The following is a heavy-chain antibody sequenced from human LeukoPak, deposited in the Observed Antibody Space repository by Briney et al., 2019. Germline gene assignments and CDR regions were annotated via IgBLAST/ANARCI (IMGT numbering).Heavy chain of an antibody. D-gene: IGHD5-24*01. J-gene: IGHJ6*02. V-gene: IGHV1-69*04. CDR3: ARDRATRDGYNQAFYGMDV. CDR1: GYTFTSYY. CDR2: IIPIFGIA. Sequence: ASVKVSCKASGYTFTSYYMHWVRQPPGQGLEWMGRIIPIFGIANYAQKFQGRVTITADKSTSTAYMELSSLRSEDTAVYYRARDRATRDGYNQAFYGMDVWGQGTTVTVSS.